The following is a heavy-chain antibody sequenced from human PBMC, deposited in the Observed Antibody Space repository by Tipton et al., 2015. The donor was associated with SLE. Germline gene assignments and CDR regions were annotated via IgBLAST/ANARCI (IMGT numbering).Heavy chain of an antibody. CDR2: IHYSGHT. CDR1: GVSMNSHY. V-gene: IGHV4-59*11. D-gene: IGHD2-21*01. J-gene: IGHJ4*02. CDR3: ARDSICGGECFLN. Sequence: TLSLTCTVSGVSMNSHYWIWIRQPPGKGLEYIGYIHYSGHTNYNPSLKSRVTISIDTSKKQFSLNLNSVNAADTAVYYCARDSICGGECFLNWGQGTQVTVSS.